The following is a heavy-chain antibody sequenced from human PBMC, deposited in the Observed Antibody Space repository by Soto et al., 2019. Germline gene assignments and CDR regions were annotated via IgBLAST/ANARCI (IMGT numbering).Heavy chain of an antibody. Sequence: QVQLQESGPGLVKPSETLSLTCTVSGGSVSSGRSYWTWIRQPPGKGLEWIGYIYDSVSTTYNPPLRSRVSISVDASKTQFSLELSSVTAADTAVYYCARVRSGSYFIPFALWGQGSLVTVSS. CDR3: ARVRSGSYFIPFAL. D-gene: IGHD3-10*01. V-gene: IGHV4-61*01. J-gene: IGHJ4*02. CDR2: IYDSVST. CDR1: GGSVSSGRSY.